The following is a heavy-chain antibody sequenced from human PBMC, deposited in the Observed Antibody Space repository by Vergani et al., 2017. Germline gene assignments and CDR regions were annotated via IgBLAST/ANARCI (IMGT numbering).Heavy chain of an antibody. J-gene: IGHJ5*02. Sequence: QVQLVQSGAEVKKPGSSVKVSCKASGGTFSSYAISWVRQAPGQGLEWMGRIIPIFGTANYAQKFQGSVTITTDECTSTAYMELSSLRSEDTAVYYCARIVIAAAGEGVDWFDPWGQGTLVTVSS. V-gene: IGHV1-69*18. CDR1: GGTFSSYA. CDR2: IIPIFGTA. D-gene: IGHD6-13*01. CDR3: ARIVIAAAGEGVDWFDP.